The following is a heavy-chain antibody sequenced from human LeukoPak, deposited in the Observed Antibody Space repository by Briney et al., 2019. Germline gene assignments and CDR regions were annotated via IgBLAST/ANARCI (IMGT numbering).Heavy chain of an antibody. D-gene: IGHD6-19*01. Sequence: PGGSLRLSCAASGFTFSSYAMSWVRQAPGKGLEWVSLISVSGTSTYYADPVKGRFTISRDNSKNTLYLQMNSLRAEDTAVYYCAKGSGWFDYWGQGTLVTVSS. J-gene: IGHJ5*01. V-gene: IGHV3-23*01. CDR2: ISVSGTST. CDR1: GFTFSSYA. CDR3: AKGSGWFDY.